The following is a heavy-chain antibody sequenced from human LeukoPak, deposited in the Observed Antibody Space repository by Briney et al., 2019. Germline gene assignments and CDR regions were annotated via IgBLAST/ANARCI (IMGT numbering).Heavy chain of an antibody. CDR2: IYYSGST. D-gene: IGHD6-13*01. CDR1: GGSFSGYY. CDR3: ARAIAAAGLYYFDY. Sequence: SETLSLTCAVYGGSFSGYYWSWIRQPPGKGLEWIGSIYYSGSTYYNPSLKSRVTISVDTSKNQFSLKLSSVTAADTAVYYCARAIAAAGLYYFDYWGQGTLVTVSS. V-gene: IGHV4-34*01. J-gene: IGHJ4*02.